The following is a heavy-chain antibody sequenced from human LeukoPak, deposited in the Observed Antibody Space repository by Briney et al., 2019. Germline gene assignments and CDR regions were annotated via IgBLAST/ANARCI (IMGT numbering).Heavy chain of an antibody. CDR1: GFTFSSYS. Sequence: GGSLRLSCAASGFTFSSYSMNWVRQAPGKGLEWVSSISSSSSYIYYADSVKGRFTISRDNAKNTLYLQMNSLRAEDTAVYYCARRHYYDSSGYYSLYYYYYYYMDVWGKGTTVTVSS. V-gene: IGHV3-21*01. J-gene: IGHJ6*03. CDR3: ARRHYYDSSGYYSLYYYYYYYMDV. CDR2: ISSSSSYI. D-gene: IGHD3-22*01.